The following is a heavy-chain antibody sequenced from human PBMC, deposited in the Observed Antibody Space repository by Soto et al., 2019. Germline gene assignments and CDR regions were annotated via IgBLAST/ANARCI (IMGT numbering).Heavy chain of an antibody. D-gene: IGHD3-10*01. V-gene: IGHV4-30-4*01. CDR2: IYYSGST. Sequence: SETLSLTCTVSGGSISSGDYYWSWIRQPPGKGLEWIGYIYYSGSTYYNPSLKSRVTISVDTSKNQFSLKLSSVTAADTAVYYCARDRESSYYGSGSYYNVGYYFDYWGQGTLVTVSS. J-gene: IGHJ4*02. CDR1: GGSISSGDYY. CDR3: ARDRESSYYGSGSYYNVGYYFDY.